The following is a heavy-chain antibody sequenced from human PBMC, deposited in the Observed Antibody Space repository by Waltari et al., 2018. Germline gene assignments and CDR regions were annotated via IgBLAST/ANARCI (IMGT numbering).Heavy chain of an antibody. CDR2: ISGPALTT. Sequence: EVPLLASGGGLVRPGGSLRLPCASSLFTFTSYSITWVRQSPGKGLEWVASISGPALTTFYADSVKGRFSVSRDNSKNTLYLQINGLRADDTAVYYCAKAGGIAAAEFQFDFWGRGTLVTVSS. V-gene: IGHV3-23*01. CDR1: LFTFTSYS. J-gene: IGHJ4*02. CDR3: AKAGGIAAAEFQFDF. D-gene: IGHD6-13*01.